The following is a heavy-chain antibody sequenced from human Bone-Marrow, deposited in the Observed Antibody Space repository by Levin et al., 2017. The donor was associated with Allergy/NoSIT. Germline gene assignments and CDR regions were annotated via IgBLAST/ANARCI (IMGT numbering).Heavy chain of an antibody. D-gene: IGHD5-12*01. J-gene: IGHJ4*02. CDR3: ASVRIVATTPMGDDY. Sequence: SVKVSCKASGGTFSSYAISWVRQAPGQGLEWMGGIIPIFGTANYAQKFQGRVTITADESTSTAYMELSSLRSEDTAVYYCASVRIVATTPMGDDYWGQGTLVTVSS. CDR1: GGTFSSYA. CDR2: IIPIFGTA. V-gene: IGHV1-69*13.